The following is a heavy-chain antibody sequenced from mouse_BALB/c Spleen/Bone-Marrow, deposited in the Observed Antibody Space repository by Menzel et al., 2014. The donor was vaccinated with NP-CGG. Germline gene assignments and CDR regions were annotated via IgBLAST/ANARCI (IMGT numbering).Heavy chain of an antibody. J-gene: IGHJ2*01. CDR3: ARLDVGGY. CDR1: GFTFSSFG. CDR2: ISDGSSTI. V-gene: IGHV5-17*02. Sequence: EVMLVESGGDLVQPGGSRKLSCAASGFTFSSFGMHWVRQVPEKGLEWVAYISDGSSTIYYADTVKGRFTISRDNPKNTLFLQMTSLRSEDTAMYYCARLDVGGYWGQGTTLTVSS.